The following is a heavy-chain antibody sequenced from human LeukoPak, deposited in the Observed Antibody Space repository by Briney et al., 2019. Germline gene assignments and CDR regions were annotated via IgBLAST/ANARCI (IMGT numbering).Heavy chain of an antibody. CDR3: PKDGGSYQGVFAFDI. V-gene: IGHV3-23*01. Sequence: GGSLRLSCAASGFTFSSYAMSWVRQAPGKGLEWVSAISGSGGSTYYADSVKGRFTISRDNSKNTLYLQMNSLRAEDTAVYYCPKDGGSYQGVFAFDIWGQGTMVTVSS. CDR1: GFTFSSYA. CDR2: ISGSGGST. D-gene: IGHD1-26*01. J-gene: IGHJ3*02.